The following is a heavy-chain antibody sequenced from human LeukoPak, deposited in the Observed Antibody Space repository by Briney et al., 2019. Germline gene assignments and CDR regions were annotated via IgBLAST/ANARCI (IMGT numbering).Heavy chain of an antibody. CDR1: GGTFSSYA. Sequence: ASVKVSCKASGGTFSSYAISWVRQAPGQGREWMGGIIPIFGTANYAQKFQGRVTITTDESTSTAYMELSSLRSEDTAVYYCARVSYMDSTSDYSYWGQGTLVTVSS. CDR3: ARVSYMDSTSDYSY. V-gene: IGHV1-69*05. CDR2: IIPIFGTA. J-gene: IGHJ4*02. D-gene: IGHD2-2*01.